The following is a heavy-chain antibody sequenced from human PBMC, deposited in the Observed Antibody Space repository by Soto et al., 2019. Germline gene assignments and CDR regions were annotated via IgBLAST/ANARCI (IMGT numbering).Heavy chain of an antibody. J-gene: IGHJ4*02. CDR3: ARDGPHRWIDY. V-gene: IGHV1-46*01. Sequence: QVQLVQSGAEVKKPGASVKVSCKASGYTFSDYRMHWVRQAPGQGLEWMGIINPSGGATTYAQKFQGRVTMTSDTSTSTVYMDLSSLTSEDTAVYYCARDGPHRWIDYWGQGTLVTVSS. CDR1: GYTFSDYR. CDR2: INPSGGAT.